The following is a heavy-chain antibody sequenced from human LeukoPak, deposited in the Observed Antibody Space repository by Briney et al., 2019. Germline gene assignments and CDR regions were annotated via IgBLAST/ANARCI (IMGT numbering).Heavy chain of an antibody. CDR1: GDSVSSNSAA. CDR2: TYYRSKWYN. V-gene: IGHV6-1*01. CDR3: AREGPRIGYSDSTGYYY. D-gene: IGHD3-22*01. Sequence: SQTLSLTCALSGDSVSSNSAAWNWLRQSPSRGLEWLGRTYYRSKWYNDYAVSLKSRITINPDTSKNHFSLQLNSVTPEDTAVYYCAREGPRIGYSDSTGYYYWGQGTLVTVSS. J-gene: IGHJ4*02.